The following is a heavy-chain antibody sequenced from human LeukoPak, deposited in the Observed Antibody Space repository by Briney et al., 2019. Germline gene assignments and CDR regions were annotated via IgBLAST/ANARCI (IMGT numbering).Heavy chain of an antibody. CDR1: GFTFSNAW. CDR2: IRNKAYGGTT. J-gene: IGHJ4*02. D-gene: IGHD6-13*01. V-gene: IGHV3-49*04. CDR3: TRQYSSSWVIDY. Sequence: GGSLRLSCAASGFTFSNAWMSWVRQVPGKGLEWVGFIRNKAYGGTTEYAASVKGRFTISRDDSKSIAFLQMNSLTTEDTAVYYCTRQYSSSWVIDYWGQGTLVTVSS.